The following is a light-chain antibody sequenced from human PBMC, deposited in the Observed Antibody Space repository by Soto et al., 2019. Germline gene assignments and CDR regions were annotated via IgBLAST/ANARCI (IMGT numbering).Light chain of an antibody. Sequence: VMTQSPATLSLSPGERATLSCRASQSVSSKLVWYQQKPGQAPRFLIYGASTRATGIPARFRGSGSGTEFTLTIDSLQSEDFAVYYCQQYSIWRTFGQGTKVDIK. CDR1: QSVSSK. CDR3: QQYSIWRT. CDR2: GAS. V-gene: IGKV3-15*01. J-gene: IGKJ1*01.